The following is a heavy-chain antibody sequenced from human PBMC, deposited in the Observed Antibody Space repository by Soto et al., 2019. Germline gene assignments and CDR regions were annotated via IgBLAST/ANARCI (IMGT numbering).Heavy chain of an antibody. CDR1: GYTFTSYD. D-gene: IGHD2-15*01. J-gene: IGHJ4*02. CDR3: ARESVETTDY. V-gene: IGHV1-8*01. CDR2: MNPNSGNT. Sequence: QVQLVQSGAEVKKPGASVKVSCKASGYTFTSYDINWVRQATGQGLEWMGWMNPNSGNTGYAQKFQARVTMTRNTSISTAYMELSTLRSGNRDVYYCARESVETTDYWGQGTLVTVSS.